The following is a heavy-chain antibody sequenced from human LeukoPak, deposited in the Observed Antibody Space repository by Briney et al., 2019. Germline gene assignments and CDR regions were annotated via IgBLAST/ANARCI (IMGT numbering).Heavy chain of an antibody. CDR1: GFTFSSHG. V-gene: IGHV3-33*01. D-gene: IGHD2-2*01. Sequence: PGGSLRLSCAASGFTFSSHGMHWVRQAPGKGLEWLAVIRSDGADNYVVDSVKGRFIISRDNSKNTLYLQMSSLRAEDTAFYYCARGCGGSTTCYMIDYWGQGTLVTVSS. J-gene: IGHJ4*02. CDR2: IRSDGADN. CDR3: ARGCGGSTTCYMIDY.